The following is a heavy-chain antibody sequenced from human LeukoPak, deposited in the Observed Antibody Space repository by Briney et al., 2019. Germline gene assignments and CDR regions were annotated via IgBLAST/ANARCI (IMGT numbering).Heavy chain of an antibody. CDR2: IYYTGNT. Sequence: PSETLSLTCSVSGDSITGYYWGWIRQPPGKGLEWIGDIYYTGNTYYNPSLKSRVTISVDTSKNQFSLKLSSVTAADTAVYYCARIFGSGSYSGYYYYYYMDVWGKGTTVTISS. CDR1: GDSITGYY. CDR3: ARIFGSGSYSGYYYYYYMDV. V-gene: IGHV4-59*04. J-gene: IGHJ6*03. D-gene: IGHD3-10*01.